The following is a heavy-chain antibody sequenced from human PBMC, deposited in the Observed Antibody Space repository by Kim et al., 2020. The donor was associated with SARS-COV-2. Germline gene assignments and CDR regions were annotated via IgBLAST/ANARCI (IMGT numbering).Heavy chain of an antibody. CDR2: IFYSGTT. D-gene: IGHD2-2*01. Sequence: SETLSLTCTVSGGSIANYYWSWIRQPPGKELEWMGYIFYSGTTNYNPSLKSRVTISLDTSKNQFSLKLTSVTAADTAVYFCARGGTNQLAQAWVRGTLV. J-gene: IGHJ5*02. CDR1: GGSIANYY. V-gene: IGHV4-59*13. CDR3: ARGGTNQLAQA.